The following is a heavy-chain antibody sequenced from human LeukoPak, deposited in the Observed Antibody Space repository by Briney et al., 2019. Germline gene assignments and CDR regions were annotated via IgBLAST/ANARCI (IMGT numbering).Heavy chain of an antibody. V-gene: IGHV1-46*01. D-gene: IGHD6-19*01. J-gene: IGHJ4*02. CDR2: INPSGGST. Sequence: ASVKVSCKASGYTFTSYYIHWVRQAPGQGLEWMGIINPSGGSTTYAQKFQGRVTMTRDTSTTTVYMGLSSLRSEDTAVYYCARRYSSGWSYFDYWGQGTLVTVSS. CDR3: ARRYSSGWSYFDY. CDR1: GYTFTSYY.